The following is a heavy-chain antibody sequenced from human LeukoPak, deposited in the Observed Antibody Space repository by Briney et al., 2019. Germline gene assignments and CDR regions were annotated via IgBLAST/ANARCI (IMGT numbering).Heavy chain of an antibody. CDR3: ASYRPLYYDSSGYCFDP. D-gene: IGHD3-22*01. CDR2: IYYSGST. J-gene: IGHJ5*02. V-gene: IGHV4-59*01. CDR1: GGSISSYY. Sequence: KTSETLSLTCTVSGGSISSYYWSWIRQPPGKGLEWIGYIYYSGSTNYNPSLKSRVTISVDTSKNQFSLKLSSVTAADTAVYYCASYRPLYYDSSGYCFDPWGQGTLVTVSS.